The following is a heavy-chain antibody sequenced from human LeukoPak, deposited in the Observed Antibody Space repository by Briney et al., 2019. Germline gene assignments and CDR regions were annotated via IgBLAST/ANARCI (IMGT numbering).Heavy chain of an antibody. V-gene: IGHV3-7*01. J-gene: IGHJ4*02. D-gene: IGHD1-26*01. CDR3: TRDTGGSGSYPDY. CDR1: GFTFSNYW. Sequence: GGTLRLSCEASGFTFSNYWMTWVRQTPGKGLEWVANVKQDGTEKYYWDSVTGRFTISRDNAKKSVYLQMNSLRVEDTGLYYCTRDTGGSGSYPDYWGQGTLVTVSS. CDR2: VKQDGTEK.